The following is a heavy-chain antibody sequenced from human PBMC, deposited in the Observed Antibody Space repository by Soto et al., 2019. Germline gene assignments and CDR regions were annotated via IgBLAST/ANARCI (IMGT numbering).Heavy chain of an antibody. J-gene: IGHJ5*02. Sequence: GLLRLWYGAAEGNSIGYAGSWIRQTRGKGLEWVSAISGSGGSTYYADSVKGRFTISRDNSKNMLYLQMNSLRAEDTAVYYCAKGQGGMTTVKANWFDPWGQGTLVTVSS. CDR2: ISGSGGST. CDR3: AKGQGGMTTVKANWFDP. V-gene: IGHV3-23*01. D-gene: IGHD4-4*01. CDR1: EGNSIGYA.